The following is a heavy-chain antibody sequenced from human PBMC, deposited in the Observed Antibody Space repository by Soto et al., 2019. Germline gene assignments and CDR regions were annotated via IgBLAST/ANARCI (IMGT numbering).Heavy chain of an antibody. Sequence: GGSLRLSCAASGFTFSDYFMTWIRQAPGKGLEWVSYISSSGTTIFYADSVQGRFTISRDNAKNSLYLQMNSLKTEDTAVYYCTTSKTTVTTFYVYHYGMDVWGHGTTVTVSS. J-gene: IGHJ6*02. CDR3: TTSKTTVTTFYVYHYGMDV. CDR2: ISSSGTTI. D-gene: IGHD4-17*01. V-gene: IGHV3-11*01. CDR1: GFTFSDYF.